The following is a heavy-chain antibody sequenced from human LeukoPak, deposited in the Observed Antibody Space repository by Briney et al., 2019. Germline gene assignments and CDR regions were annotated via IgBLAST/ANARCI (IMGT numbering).Heavy chain of an antibody. Sequence: GGSLRLSCAASGFSFSDNFMSWVRQAPGKGLEWVSVIFVGGGAFYADSVKGRFTVFRDNSKNTLHLQMNGLRVEDTAIYYCAKWSYPWGRGTLVTVSS. D-gene: IGHD3-10*01. J-gene: IGHJ5*02. V-gene: IGHV3-53*01. CDR3: AKWSYP. CDR2: IFVGGGA. CDR1: GFSFSDNF.